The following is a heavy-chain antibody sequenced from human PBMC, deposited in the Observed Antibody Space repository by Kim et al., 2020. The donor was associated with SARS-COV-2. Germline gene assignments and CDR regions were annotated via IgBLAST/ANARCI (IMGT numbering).Heavy chain of an antibody. Sequence: GGSLRLSCAASGSTFSSYAMSWVRQAPGKGLEWVSSISGSGASTYYADSVKGRFTISRDNSKNSLYLQMNSLRAEDTAVYYCATDRANYDILTGYFDYWGQGTLVTVSS. D-gene: IGHD3-9*01. CDR3: ATDRANYDILTGYFDY. J-gene: IGHJ4*02. CDR2: ISGSGAST. CDR1: GSTFSSYA. V-gene: IGHV3-23*01.